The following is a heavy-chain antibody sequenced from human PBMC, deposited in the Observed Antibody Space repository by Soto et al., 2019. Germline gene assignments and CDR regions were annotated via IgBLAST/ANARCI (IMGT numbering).Heavy chain of an antibody. D-gene: IGHD2-15*01. V-gene: IGHV1-8*01. CDR2: MNPNSGNT. Sequence: GASVKVSCKASGYTFTSYDINWVRQATGQGLEWMGWMNPNSGNTGYAQKFQGRVTMTRNTSISTAYMELSSLRSEDTAVYYCALALEGSLYAFNNWGQGTMVTVSS. CDR1: GYTFTSYD. J-gene: IGHJ3*02. CDR3: ALALEGSLYAFNN.